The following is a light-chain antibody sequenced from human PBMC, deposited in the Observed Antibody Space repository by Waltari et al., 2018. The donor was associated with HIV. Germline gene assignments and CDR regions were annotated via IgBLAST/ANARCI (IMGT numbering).Light chain of an antibody. Sequence: QSALTQPASVSGSPGQSITISCTGTSRAVGGYNYVSWYQRHPGKAPKLIIYDVSNRPSGVSNRFSGSKSGNRASLTISGLQAEDEADYYCSSYTSSSTRVFGGGTTVTVL. CDR3: SSYTSSSTRV. V-gene: IGLV2-14*03. J-gene: IGLJ3*02. CDR1: SRAVGGYNY. CDR2: DVS.